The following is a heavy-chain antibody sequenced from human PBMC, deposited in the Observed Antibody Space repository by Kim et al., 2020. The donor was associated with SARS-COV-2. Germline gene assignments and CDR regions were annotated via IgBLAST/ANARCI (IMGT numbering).Heavy chain of an antibody. CDR2: SRNKANSYTT. D-gene: IGHD3-16*01. V-gene: IGHV3-72*01. CDR1: GFTFSDHY. CDR3: TRVGEMATKD. J-gene: IGHJ4*02. Sequence: GGSLRLSCAASGFTFSDHYMDWVRQTPGKGLEWVGRSRNKANSYTTEYAASVKGRFTISRDDSKNSLYLQMNSLKTEDTAVYYCTRVGEMATKDWGQGTLVTVSS.